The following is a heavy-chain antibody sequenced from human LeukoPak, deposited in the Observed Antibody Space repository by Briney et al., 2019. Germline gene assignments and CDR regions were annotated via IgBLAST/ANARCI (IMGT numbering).Heavy chain of an antibody. CDR3: AKDRSNWGLTWLDP. Sequence: ETLSLTCTVSGGSISSSSYYWGWIRQPPGKGLEWVSTISGSATTTYYADSVKGRFTISRDNSKNTLYLQMNSLRAEDTAVYYCAKDRSNWGLTWLDPWGQGTLVTVSS. V-gene: IGHV3-23*01. J-gene: IGHJ5*02. D-gene: IGHD7-27*01. CDR1: GGSISSSSYY. CDR2: ISGSATTT.